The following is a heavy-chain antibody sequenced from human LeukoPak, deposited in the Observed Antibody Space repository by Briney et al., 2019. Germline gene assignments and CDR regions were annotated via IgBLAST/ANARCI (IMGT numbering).Heavy chain of an antibody. D-gene: IGHD3-22*01. CDR3: ARDRHYHDDRTDYYYDAFDI. CDR2: VKQDESEK. V-gene: IGHV3-7*01. J-gene: IGHJ3*02. Sequence: GGSLRLSCAGSGFTFSNYWMTWVRQAPGKGLEWVANVKQDESEKHYVDSVKGRFTISRDNAKSSLYLRMDSLRVEDTAVYYCARDRHYHDDRTDYYYDAFDIWGQGTTVTVSS. CDR1: GFTFSNYW.